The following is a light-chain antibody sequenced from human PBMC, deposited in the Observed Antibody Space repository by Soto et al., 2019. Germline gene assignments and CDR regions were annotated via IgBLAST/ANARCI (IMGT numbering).Light chain of an antibody. Sequence: EVVMTQSPVTLSVSPGERATLSCRASQSVYGSLAWYQQKPDQAPRLLIHGASNRATDIPARFSGSGSGTEFSLTINGLQSDDFAVYYCQQYKYWPLTCGGGTKVEIK. V-gene: IGKV3-15*01. CDR3: QQYKYWPLT. CDR1: QSVYGS. CDR2: GAS. J-gene: IGKJ4*01.